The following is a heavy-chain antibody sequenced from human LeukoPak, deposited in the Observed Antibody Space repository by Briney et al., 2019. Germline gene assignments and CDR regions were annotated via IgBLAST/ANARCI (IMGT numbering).Heavy chain of an antibody. Sequence: SETLSLTGAVYGGSFSGYYWSWIRQPPGKGLEWIGEINHSGSTNYHPSLKSRVTISVDTSKNRFSLKLSSVTAADTAVYYCARGFRGEDSVVVPAAAIPKNGRSFGYWGQGTLVTVSS. J-gene: IGHJ4*02. CDR1: GGSFSGYY. CDR2: INHSGST. V-gene: IGHV4-34*01. D-gene: IGHD2-2*01. CDR3: ARGFRGEDSVVVPAAAIPKNGRSFGY.